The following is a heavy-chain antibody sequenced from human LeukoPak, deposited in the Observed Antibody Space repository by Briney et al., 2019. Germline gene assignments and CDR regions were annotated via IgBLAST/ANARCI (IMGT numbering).Heavy chain of an antibody. J-gene: IGHJ4*02. CDR3: ARDRSGGGATGPFDY. V-gene: IGHV7-4-1*02. Sequence: ASVKVSCKASGYSFTNYAMNWVRQAPGQGLEWMGWIHPSTGNPTYAQGFTGRFVFSLDTSVSTADLQISSLKAEDTAVYYCARDRSGGGATGPFDYWGQGTLVTVSS. CDR1: GYSFTNYA. D-gene: IGHD1-26*01. CDR2: IHPSTGNP.